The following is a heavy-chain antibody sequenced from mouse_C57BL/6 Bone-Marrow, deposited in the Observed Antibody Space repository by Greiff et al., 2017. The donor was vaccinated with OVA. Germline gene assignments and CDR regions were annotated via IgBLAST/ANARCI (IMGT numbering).Heavy chain of an antibody. V-gene: IGHV5-15*01. J-gene: IGHJ4*01. D-gene: IGHD2-3*01. CDR1: GFTFSDYG. Sequence: EVHLVESGGGLVQPGGSLKLSCAASGFTFSDYGMAWVRQAPRKGPEWVAFISNLAYSIYYADTVTGRFTFSRENAKNTLYLEMSSLRSEDTAMYYCAREGYYVDYYAMDYWGQGTSVTVSS. CDR2: ISNLAYSI. CDR3: AREGYYVDYYAMDY.